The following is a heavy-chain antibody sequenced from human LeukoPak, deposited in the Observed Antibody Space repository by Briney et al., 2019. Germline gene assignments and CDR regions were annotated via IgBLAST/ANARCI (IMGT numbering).Heavy chain of an antibody. V-gene: IGHV1-18*01. CDR3: ARDSPDPTPRIAAAGDAFDI. D-gene: IGHD6-13*01. CDR2: ISAYNGNT. J-gene: IGHJ3*02. Sequence: GASVKVSCKASGYTFTSYGISWVRQAPGQGLEWMGWISAYNGNTNYAQKLQGRVTMTTDTSTSTAYMELRSLRSDDTAVYYCARDSPDPTPRIAAAGDAFDIWGQGTMVTVSS. CDR1: GYTFTSYG.